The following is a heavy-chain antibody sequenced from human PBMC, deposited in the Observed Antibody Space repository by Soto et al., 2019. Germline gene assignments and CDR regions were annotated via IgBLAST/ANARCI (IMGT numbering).Heavy chain of an antibody. V-gene: IGHV4-30-4*01. Sequence: PSETLSLTCTVSGGSISSGDYYWSWIRQPPGKGLEWIGYIYHSGSTYYNPSLKSRVTISVDTSKNQFSLKLSSVTAADTAVYYCARGGKYNRNHNWFDPWGQGTLVTVSS. CDR1: GGSISSGDYY. J-gene: IGHJ5*02. D-gene: IGHD1-20*01. CDR2: IYHSGST. CDR3: ARGGKYNRNHNWFDP.